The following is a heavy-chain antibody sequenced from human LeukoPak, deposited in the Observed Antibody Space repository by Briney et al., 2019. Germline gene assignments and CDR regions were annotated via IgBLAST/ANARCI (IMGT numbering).Heavy chain of an antibody. J-gene: IGHJ4*02. CDR1: GFTVSSNY. V-gene: IGHV3-66*01. CDR3: ASRENWNQGDY. CDR2: IYSGGST. Sequence: PGGSLRLSCAASGFTVSSNYMTWVRQAPGKGLEWVSVIYSGGSTYYADSVKGRFTISRDNSKNTLYLQMNSLRPEDTAVYYCASRENWNQGDYWGQGTLVTVSS. D-gene: IGHD1-1*01.